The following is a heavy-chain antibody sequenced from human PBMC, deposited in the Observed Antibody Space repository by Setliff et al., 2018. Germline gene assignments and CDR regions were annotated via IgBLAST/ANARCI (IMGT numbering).Heavy chain of an antibody. CDR1: GGSISSSSYY. V-gene: IGHV4-39*01. CDR2: IYYSGST. CDR3: ARRGMGGSWFQGYFDY. D-gene: IGHD6-13*01. Sequence: LSLTCTVSGGSISSSSYYWGWIRQPPGKGLEWIGSIYYSGSTYYNPSLKSRVTISVDTSKNQFSLKLSSVTAADTAVYYCARRGMGGSWFQGYFDYWGQGTLVTVSS. J-gene: IGHJ4*02.